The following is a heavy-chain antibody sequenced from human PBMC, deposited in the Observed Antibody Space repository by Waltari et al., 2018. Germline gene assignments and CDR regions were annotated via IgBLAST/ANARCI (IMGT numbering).Heavy chain of an antibody. CDR2: MIPILGIA. J-gene: IGHJ6*03. Sequence: HVQLVQSWSEVSKPGCSGTVSCGACGGNSGRSGISCARPPPGQGPCWNGGMIPILGIANYEKKFKGRVTITADESTSTAYMELSSMRSEDTAVYYCARPPELSGVRKEDYYYYYTDVWGKGTTVTVSS. V-gene: IGHV1-69*10. CDR1: GGNSGRSG. D-gene: IGHD3-3*01. CDR3: ARPPELSGVRKEDYYYYYTDV.